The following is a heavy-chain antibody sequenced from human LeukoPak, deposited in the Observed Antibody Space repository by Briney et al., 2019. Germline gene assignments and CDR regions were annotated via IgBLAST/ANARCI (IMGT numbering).Heavy chain of an antibody. V-gene: IGHV3-21*01. CDR2: ISISSSYI. CDR3: ARDVGSSGTDY. Sequence: PGGSLKLSCEASGFTFSSYSMNWVGQAPGKGLDGVESISISSSYIYYADSVKGRFTITRDNAKNSLYLQMNSLRAEDTAVYYCARDVGSSGTDYWGQGTLVTVYS. J-gene: IGHJ4*02. CDR1: GFTFSSYS. D-gene: IGHD6-6*01.